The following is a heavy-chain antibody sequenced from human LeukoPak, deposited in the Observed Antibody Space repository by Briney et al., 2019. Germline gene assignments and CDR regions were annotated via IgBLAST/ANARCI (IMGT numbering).Heavy chain of an antibody. CDR3: ARDENGYVWGSFRA. V-gene: IGHV4-39*07. Sequence: SETLSLTCTVSGGSISSSSYYWGWIRQPPGKGLEWIGSIYYSGSTYYNPSLESRVTMSLDTSKNQFSLKLSSVTAADTAVYYCARDENGYVWGSFRAWGQGTLVTVSS. CDR2: IYYSGST. CDR1: GGSISSSSYY. J-gene: IGHJ5*02. D-gene: IGHD3-16*02.